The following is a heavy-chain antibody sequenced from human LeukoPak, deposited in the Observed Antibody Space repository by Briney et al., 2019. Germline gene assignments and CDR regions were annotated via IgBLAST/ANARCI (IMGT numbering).Heavy chain of an antibody. V-gene: IGHV3-23*01. J-gene: IGHJ4*02. CDR1: GFTFSSYA. Sequence: GGSLRLSCAASGFTFSSYAMSWVRQAPGKGLEWVSTITGSGSSTYYADSVKGRFTISRDNSKSTLYLQMNSLRAEDTAVYYCAKDLQVDVVVVAAMGGGDYWGQGTLVSVSS. CDR3: AKDLQVDVVVVAAMGGGDY. CDR2: ITGSGSST. D-gene: IGHD2-15*01.